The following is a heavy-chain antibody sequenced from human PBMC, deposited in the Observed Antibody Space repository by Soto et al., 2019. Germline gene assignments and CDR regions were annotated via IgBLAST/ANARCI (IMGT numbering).Heavy chain of an antibody. CDR3: ARDFRDDAFDI. V-gene: IGHV1-69*04. CDR2: IIPILGIA. J-gene: IGHJ3*02. Sequence: ASVKVSCKASGGTFSSYTISWVRQAPGQGLEWMGRIIPILGIANYAQKFQGRVTITADKSTSTAYMELSSLRSEDTAVYYCARDFRDDAFDIWGQGTMVTVSS. CDR1: GGTFSSYT.